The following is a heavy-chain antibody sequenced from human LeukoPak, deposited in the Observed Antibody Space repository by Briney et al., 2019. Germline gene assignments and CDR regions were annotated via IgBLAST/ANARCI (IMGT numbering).Heavy chain of an antibody. Sequence: GSLRLSCAASGFTFSSYGMSWVRQPPGKGLEWIGSIYYSGSTYYNPSLKSRVTISVDTSKNQFSLKLSSVTAADTAVYYCASRMPPYGSGSRVDYWGQGTLVTVSS. CDR3: ASRMPPYGSGSRVDY. CDR2: IYYSGST. CDR1: GFTFSSYG. V-gene: IGHV4-39*01. J-gene: IGHJ4*02. D-gene: IGHD3-10*01.